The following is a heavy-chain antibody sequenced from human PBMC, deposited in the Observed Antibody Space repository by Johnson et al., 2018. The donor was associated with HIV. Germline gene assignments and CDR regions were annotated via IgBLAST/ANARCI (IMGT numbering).Heavy chain of an antibody. CDR1: GVTVSRNY. CDR2: IYSGGST. Sequence: VQLVESGGGLVQPGRSLRLSCAASGVTVSRNYMSWVRQAPGKGLEWVSVIYSGGSTYYADSVKGRFTISRDNSKNTLYLQMNSLRAEDTAVYYCARETSPYYYDSSGYYSHDAFDMWGQGTMVTVSS. D-gene: IGHD3-22*01. V-gene: IGHV3-66*01. CDR3: ARETSPYYYDSSGYYSHDAFDM. J-gene: IGHJ3*02.